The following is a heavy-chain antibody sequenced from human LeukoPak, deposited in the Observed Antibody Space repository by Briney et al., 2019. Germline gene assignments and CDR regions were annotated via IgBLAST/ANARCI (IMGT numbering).Heavy chain of an antibody. CDR2: IYYSGST. V-gene: IGHV4-61*01. D-gene: IGHD1-7*01. J-gene: IGHJ5*02. CDR1: GGSISSSSYY. Sequence: SETLSLTCTVSGGSISSSSYYWGWIRQPPGRGLEWIGYIYYSGSTNYNPSLKSRVTISVDTSKNQFSLKLSSVTAADTAVYYCARDLITGTVRFDPWGQGTLVTVSS. CDR3: ARDLITGTVRFDP.